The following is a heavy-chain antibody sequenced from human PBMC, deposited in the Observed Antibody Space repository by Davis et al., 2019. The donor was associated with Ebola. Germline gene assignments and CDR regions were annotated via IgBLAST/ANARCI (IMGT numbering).Heavy chain of an antibody. J-gene: IGHJ6*02. D-gene: IGHD6-13*01. CDR2: ISSSSSYI. V-gene: IGHV3-21*04. CDR1: GFTFSSYS. CDR3: ARDRYSSSWYYYGMDV. Sequence: GESLKISCAASGFTFSSYSMNWVRQAPGKGLEWVSSISSSSSYIYYADSVKGRFTISRDNAKNSLYLQMNSLRSEDTAVYYCARDRYSSSWYYYGMDVWGQGTTVTVSS.